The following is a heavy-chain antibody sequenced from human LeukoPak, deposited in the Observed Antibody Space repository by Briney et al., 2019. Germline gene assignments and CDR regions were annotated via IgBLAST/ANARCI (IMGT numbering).Heavy chain of an antibody. D-gene: IGHD6-19*01. CDR2: ISGSGGST. Sequence: PGGSLRLSCAASGFTFSSNAMSWVRQAPGKGLEWVSAISGSGGSTNYADSVRGRFTISRDNSKNTLYLQMNSLRAEDTAVYYCAERGSGWYDFDYWGQGTLVTVSS. J-gene: IGHJ4*02. V-gene: IGHV3-23*01. CDR3: AERGSGWYDFDY. CDR1: GFTFSSNA.